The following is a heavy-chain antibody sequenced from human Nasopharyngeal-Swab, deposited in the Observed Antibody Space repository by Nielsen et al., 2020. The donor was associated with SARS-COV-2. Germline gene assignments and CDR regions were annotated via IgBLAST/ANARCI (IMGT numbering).Heavy chain of an antibody. CDR1: GGSFSGYY. Sequence: SETLSLTCAVYGGSFSGYYLSWIRQPPGKGLEWIGEINHSGSTNYNPSLKSRVTISVDTSKNQFSLKLSSVTAADTAVYYCARGVTMVRGVIRKAGDYFDYWGQGTLVTVSS. D-gene: IGHD3-10*01. V-gene: IGHV4-34*01. CDR3: ARGVTMVRGVIRKAGDYFDY. J-gene: IGHJ4*02. CDR2: INHSGST.